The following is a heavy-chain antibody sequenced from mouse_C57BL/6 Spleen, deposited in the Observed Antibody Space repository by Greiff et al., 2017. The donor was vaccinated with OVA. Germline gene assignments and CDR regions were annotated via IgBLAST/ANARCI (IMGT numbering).Heavy chain of an antibody. J-gene: IGHJ2*01. CDR3: ARTVLDSSGYDFDY. V-gene: IGHV1-4*01. CDR1: GYTFTSYT. CDR2: INPSSGYT. Sequence: VKLQESGAELARPGASVKMSCKASGYTFTSYTMHWVKQRPGQGLEWIGYINPSSGYTKYNQKFKDKATLTADKSSSTAYMQLSSLTSEDSAVYYCARTVLDSSGYDFDYWGQGTTLTVSS. D-gene: IGHD3-2*02.